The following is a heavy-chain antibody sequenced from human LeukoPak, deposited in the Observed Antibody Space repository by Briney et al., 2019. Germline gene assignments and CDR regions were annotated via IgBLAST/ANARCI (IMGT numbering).Heavy chain of an antibody. Sequence: GGSLRLSCAASGFTFSSYDMHWVRQATGKGLEWVSAIGTAGDTYYPGSVKGRFTISRENAKNSLYLQMNSLRAGDTAVYYCARGRGNPYYFDYWGQGTLVTVSS. CDR3: ARGRGNPYYFDY. D-gene: IGHD4-23*01. CDR2: IGTAGDT. J-gene: IGHJ4*02. V-gene: IGHV3-13*04. CDR1: GFTFSSYD.